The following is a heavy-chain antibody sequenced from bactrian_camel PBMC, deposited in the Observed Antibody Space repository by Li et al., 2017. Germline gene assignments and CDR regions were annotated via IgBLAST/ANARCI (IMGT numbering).Heavy chain of an antibody. D-gene: IGHD5*01. J-gene: IGHJ4*01. CDR1: GVIGSSAC. CDR3: AGDWVRGTMFDPQGYNN. CDR2: IDSDGST. V-gene: IGHV3S53*01. Sequence: QVQLVESGGGSVQAGGSLTLSCAVSGVIGSSACMGWIRQAPGKEREDIATIDSDGSTSYSASVKGRFTISKDNAKNILYLQMDSLQPEDTGMYYCAGDWVRGTMFDPQGYNNWGQGTQVTVS.